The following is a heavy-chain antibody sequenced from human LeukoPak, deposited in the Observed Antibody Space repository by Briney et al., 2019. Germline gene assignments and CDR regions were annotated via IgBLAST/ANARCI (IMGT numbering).Heavy chain of an antibody. Sequence: GGSLRLSCAASGFTFSSYGMHWVRQAPGKGLECVAFMRYDENNKYYADSVKGRFTISRDNSKNTLYLEMNSLRAEDTAVYYCAKDIGSYYDYWGQGILVTVSS. CDR1: GFTFSSYG. D-gene: IGHD3-10*01. CDR3: AKDIGSYYDY. CDR2: MRYDENNK. J-gene: IGHJ4*02. V-gene: IGHV3-30*02.